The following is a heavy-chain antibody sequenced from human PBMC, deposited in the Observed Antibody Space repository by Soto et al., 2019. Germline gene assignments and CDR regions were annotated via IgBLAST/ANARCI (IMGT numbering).Heavy chain of an antibody. J-gene: IGHJ4*02. V-gene: IGHV4-59*01. CDR1: GASISSYY. CDR3: ARVTPRNSSLYFYDY. CDR2: ISYSGST. Sequence: QVQLQESGPGLVKPSETLSLTCTASGASISSYYWNWIRQPPGKGLEWIGYISYSGSTNYNPSLKSRVTISVDTPKNPFFLQLTTVTAADTAVYFCARVTPRNSSLYFYDYWGQGTLVTVSS. D-gene: IGHD3-3*01.